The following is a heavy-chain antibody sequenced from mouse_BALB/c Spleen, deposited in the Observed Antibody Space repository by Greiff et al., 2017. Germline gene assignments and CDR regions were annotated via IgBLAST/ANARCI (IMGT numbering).Heavy chain of an antibody. CDR3: ARRTGTSGAY. CDR2: ILPGSGST. CDR1: GYTFSSYW. Sequence: VQGVESGAELMKPGASVKISCKATGYTFSSYWIEWVKQRPGHGLEWIGEILPGSGSTNYNEKFKGKATFTADTSSNTAYMQLSSLTSEDSAVYYCARRTGTSGAYWGQGTLVTVSA. V-gene: IGHV1-9*01. D-gene: IGHD4-1*01. J-gene: IGHJ3*01.